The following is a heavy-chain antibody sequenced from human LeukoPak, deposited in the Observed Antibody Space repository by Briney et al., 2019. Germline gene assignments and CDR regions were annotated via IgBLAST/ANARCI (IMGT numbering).Heavy chain of an antibody. CDR1: GFTFSNYA. CDR2: ISYDGSNK. CDR3: ARARFGYNRGPFDY. D-gene: IGHD5-24*01. Sequence: GRSLRLSCAASGFTFSNYAMHWVRQAPGKGLEWVAFISYDGSNKHYADSVKGRFTISRDNSKNTLYLQMNSLRPEDTAVYYCARARFGYNRGPFDYWGQGILSPSPQ. V-gene: IGHV3-30-3*01. J-gene: IGHJ4*02.